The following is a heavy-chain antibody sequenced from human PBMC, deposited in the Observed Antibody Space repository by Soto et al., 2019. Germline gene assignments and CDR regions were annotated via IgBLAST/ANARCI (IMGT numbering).Heavy chain of an antibody. V-gene: IGHV4-4*02. D-gene: IGHD5-12*01. J-gene: IGHJ4*02. Sequence: QVQLQESGPGLVQPSGTLSLTCAVSNVSISSGDWWSWVRQPPGKGLEWIGEIYHSGTTNYNPSLKSRVTISVDKSKNQFSLNLTSVTAADTAVYYCAREVRLEMATSRYYFDSWGQGTLVTVSS. CDR3: AREVRLEMATSRYYFDS. CDR1: NVSISSGDW. CDR2: IYHSGTT.